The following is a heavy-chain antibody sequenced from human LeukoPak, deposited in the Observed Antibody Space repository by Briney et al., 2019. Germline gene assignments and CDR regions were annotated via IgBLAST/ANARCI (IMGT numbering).Heavy chain of an antibody. Sequence: KTSETLSLTCTVSGGSISSSSYYWGWIRQPPGKGLEWIGSIYYSGSTYYSPSLKSRVTISVDTSKNQFSLKLSSVTAADTAVYYCAGLPGIAAADFDYWGQGTLVTVSS. CDR1: GGSISSSSYY. CDR3: AGLPGIAAADFDY. J-gene: IGHJ4*02. V-gene: IGHV4-39*07. CDR2: IYYSGST. D-gene: IGHD6-13*01.